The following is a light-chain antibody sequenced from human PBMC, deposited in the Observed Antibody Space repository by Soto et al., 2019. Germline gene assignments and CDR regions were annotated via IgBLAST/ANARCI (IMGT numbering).Light chain of an antibody. CDR3: QQYGSSPPLT. CDR1: QSVRSRF. CDR2: GES. J-gene: IGKJ4*01. V-gene: IGKV3-20*01. Sequence: EIVFPQSPGTLSLSPGERATLSCRARQSVRSRFIAGYQQKPGQAHRLLIYGESIRATGIPDRFSGSGSGTDFTLTISRLEPEDFVVYYCQQYGSSPPLTFGGGTKVDIK.